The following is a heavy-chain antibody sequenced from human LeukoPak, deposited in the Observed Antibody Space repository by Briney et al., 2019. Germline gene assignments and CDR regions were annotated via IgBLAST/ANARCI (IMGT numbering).Heavy chain of an antibody. CDR1: GFTFSSYG. CDR2: IRYDGSNK. D-gene: IGHD2-2*01. V-gene: IGHV3-30*02. CDR3: AKVEYCSSTSCYGTLDY. J-gene: IGHJ4*02. Sequence: GGSLRLSCAAPGFTFSSYGMPWVRQAPGKGLEWVAFIRYDGSNKYYADSVKGRFTISRDNSKNTLYLQMNSLRAEDTAVYYCAKVEYCSSTSCYGTLDYWGQGTLVTVSS.